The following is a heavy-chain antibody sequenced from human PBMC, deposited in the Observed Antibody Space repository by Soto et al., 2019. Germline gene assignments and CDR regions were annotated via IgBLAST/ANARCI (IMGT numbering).Heavy chain of an antibody. CDR1: GYTFTGYY. D-gene: IGHD6-19*01. CDR2: INPNSGGT. CDR3: ARGGEGFSGYSSGWYH. V-gene: IGHV1-2*04. J-gene: IGHJ5*02. Sequence: QVQLVQSGAEVKKPGASVKVSCKASGYTFTGYYMHWVRQAPGQGLEWMGWINPNSGGTNYAQKFQGWVTMTRDTSISKGYMGLSRLRSDDTAVYYFARGGEGFSGYSSGWYHWGQGTLVTVSS.